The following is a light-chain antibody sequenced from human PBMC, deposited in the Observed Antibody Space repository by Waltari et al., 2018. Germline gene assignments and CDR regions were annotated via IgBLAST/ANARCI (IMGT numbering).Light chain of an antibody. CDR2: FAS. J-gene: IGKJ1*01. CDR3: QQASRGPLT. Sequence: DIQMTQDPSSLSVSIGDRVTITCRASQNTGRYLSWYQQKSGRAPKLLISFASSLESGVPSRFSGTGSGTDFTLTINSLQPEDIGTYYCQQASRGPLTFGQGT. CDR1: QNTGRY. V-gene: IGKV1-39*01.